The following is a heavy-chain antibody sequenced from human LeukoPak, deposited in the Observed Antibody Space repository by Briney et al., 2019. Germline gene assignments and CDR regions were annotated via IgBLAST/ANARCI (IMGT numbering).Heavy chain of an antibody. CDR3: AKDLAYYYDSRIDY. Sequence: PGGSLRLSCAASGFTFPNYAMHWVRHAPGKALEWVALISGDGGYTYYADSVKGRFTISRDNSKNSLYLQMSSLRTEDTALYFCAKDLAYYYDSRIDYWGQGTLVTVSS. D-gene: IGHD3-22*01. J-gene: IGHJ4*02. V-gene: IGHV3-43*02. CDR2: ISGDGGYT. CDR1: GFTFPNYA.